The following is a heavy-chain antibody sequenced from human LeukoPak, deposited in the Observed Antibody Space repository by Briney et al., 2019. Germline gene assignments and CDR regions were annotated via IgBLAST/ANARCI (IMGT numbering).Heavy chain of an antibody. CDR3: ARNVGGRNWFEY. Sequence: ASVKVSCKASGYTFTSYDINWVRQATGQGLEWMGWMNPNSGNTGYAQNFQGRVTMTTDTSTSTAYMELRSLRSDDTALYYCARNVGGRNWFEYWGQGTLVTVSS. D-gene: IGHD3-16*01. J-gene: IGHJ4*02. V-gene: IGHV1-8*01. CDR1: GYTFTSYD. CDR2: MNPNSGNT.